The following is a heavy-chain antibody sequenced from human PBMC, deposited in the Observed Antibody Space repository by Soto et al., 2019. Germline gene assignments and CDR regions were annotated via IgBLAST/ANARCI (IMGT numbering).Heavy chain of an antibody. CDR2: ISYDGSNK. Sequence: XGSLRLSCAASGFTFSSYGMHWVRRAPGKGLEWVAVISYDGSNKYYADSVKGRFTISRDNSKNTLYLQMNSLRAEDTAVYYCAKDLRWLVPQGVFDHWGQGTLVTVSS. CDR1: GFTFSSYG. D-gene: IGHD6-19*01. J-gene: IGHJ5*02. CDR3: AKDLRWLVPQGVFDH. V-gene: IGHV3-30*18.